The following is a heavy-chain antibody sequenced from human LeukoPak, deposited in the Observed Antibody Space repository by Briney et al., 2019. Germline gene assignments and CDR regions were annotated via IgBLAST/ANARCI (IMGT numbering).Heavy chain of an antibody. CDR2: ISGSGSST. Sequence: GGSLRLSCAASGFTFSIYGMSWVRQAPGKGLEWVSAISGSGSSTYYADSVKGRFTISRDNSKNTLYLQVNSLRAEDTAVYYCAKDLRGSYYYALDYWGQGTLVTVSP. J-gene: IGHJ4*02. V-gene: IGHV3-23*01. CDR1: GFTFSIYG. D-gene: IGHD1-26*01. CDR3: AKDLRGSYYYALDY.